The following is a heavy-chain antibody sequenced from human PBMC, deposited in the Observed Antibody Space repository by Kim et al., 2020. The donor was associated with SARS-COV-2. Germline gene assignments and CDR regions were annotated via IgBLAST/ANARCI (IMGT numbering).Heavy chain of an antibody. V-gene: IGHV4-61*01. CDR2: IYYSGST. J-gene: IGHJ6*02. CDR1: GGSVSSGSYY. Sequence: SETLSLTCTVSGGSVSSGSYYWSWIRQPPGKGLEWIGYIYYSGSTNYNPSLKSRVTISVDTSKNQFSLKLSSVTAADTAVYYCARDGIYGDYVREGMDVWGQGTTVTVSS. CDR3: ARDGIYGDYVREGMDV. D-gene: IGHD4-17*01.